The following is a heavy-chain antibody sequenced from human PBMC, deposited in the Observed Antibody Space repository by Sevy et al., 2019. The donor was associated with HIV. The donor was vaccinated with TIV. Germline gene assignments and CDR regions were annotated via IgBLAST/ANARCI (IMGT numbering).Heavy chain of an antibody. Sequence: GGSLRLSCPASGFTFGDYSLNWVRQAPGKGLEWVSYISRSGTTRQYADSVRGRFTISRDDAKNSLYLQMSSLRDEDTAVYYCARDDTASYLPVSWGQGTLVTVSS. J-gene: IGHJ4*02. D-gene: IGHD3-10*01. CDR1: GFTFGDYS. CDR2: ISRSGTTR. CDR3: ARDDTASYLPVS. V-gene: IGHV3-48*02.